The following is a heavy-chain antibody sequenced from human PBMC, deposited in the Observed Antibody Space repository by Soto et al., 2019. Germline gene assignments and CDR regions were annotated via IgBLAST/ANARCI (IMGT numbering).Heavy chain of an antibody. CDR3: ARAIPLTTVTTFDY. CDR1: GGSFSGYY. J-gene: IGHJ4*02. CDR2: INHSGST. V-gene: IGHV4-34*01. D-gene: IGHD4-17*01. Sequence: SETLSLTCAVYGGSFSGYYWSWIRQPPGKGLEWIGEINHSGSTNYNPSLKSRVTISVDTSKNQFSLKLSSVTAADTAVYYCARAIPLTTVTTFDYWGQGTLVTVSS.